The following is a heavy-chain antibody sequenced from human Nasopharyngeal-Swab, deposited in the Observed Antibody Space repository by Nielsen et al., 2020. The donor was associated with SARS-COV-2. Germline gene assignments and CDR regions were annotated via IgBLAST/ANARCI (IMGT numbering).Heavy chain of an antibody. CDR1: GFTFSTYA. CDR2: IDAGGANT. Sequence: GGSLRLSCAASGFTFSTYAMTWVRQAPGKGLEWVSTIDAGGANTFYADSVKGRFTISRDNSKNTLYLQMNSLRAEDTAVYYCAKKSRGLLWFGELLNYFDYWGQGTLVTVSS. V-gene: IGHV3-23*01. CDR3: AKKSRGLLWFGELLNYFDY. D-gene: IGHD3-10*01. J-gene: IGHJ4*02.